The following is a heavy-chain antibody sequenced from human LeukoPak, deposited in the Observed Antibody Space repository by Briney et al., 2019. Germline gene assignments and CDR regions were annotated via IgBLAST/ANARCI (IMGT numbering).Heavy chain of an antibody. Sequence: SVKVSCKASGGTFSSYAISWVRQAPGQGLEWMGGIIPIFGTANYAQKFQGRVTITADESTSTAYMELSSLRSEDTAVYYCARVELGYCSSTSCPTPQAGPYYYYYMDVWGKGTTVTVSS. J-gene: IGHJ6*03. CDR1: GGTFSSYA. CDR2: IIPIFGTA. CDR3: ARVELGYCSSTSCPTPQAGPYYYYYMDV. D-gene: IGHD2-2*01. V-gene: IGHV1-69*01.